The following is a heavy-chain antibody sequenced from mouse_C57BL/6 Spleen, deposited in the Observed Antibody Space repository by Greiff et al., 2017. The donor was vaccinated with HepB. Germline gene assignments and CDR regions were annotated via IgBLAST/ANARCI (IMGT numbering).Heavy chain of an antibody. J-gene: IGHJ2*01. D-gene: IGHD2-3*01. CDR3: ARGGDGYPRYYFDY. CDR2: ISDGGSYT. CDR1: GFTFSSYA. V-gene: IGHV5-4*03. Sequence: EVKLMESGGGLVKPGGSLKLSCAASGFTFSSYAMSWVRQTPEKRLEWVATISDGGSYTYYPDNVKGRFTISRDNAKNNLYLQMSHLKSEDTAMYYCARGGDGYPRYYFDYWGQGTTLTVSS.